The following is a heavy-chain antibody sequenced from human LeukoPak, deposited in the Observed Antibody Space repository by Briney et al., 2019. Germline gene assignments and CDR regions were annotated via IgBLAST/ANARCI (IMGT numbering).Heavy chain of an antibody. D-gene: IGHD4-17*01. CDR1: GGSISSYY. CDR2: IYYSGST. Sequence: SETLSPTCTVSGGSISSYYWSWIRQPPGKGLEWIGYIYYSGSTNYNPSLKCRVTISVDTSKNQFSLKLSSVTAADTAVYYCAREWRDYGDYSHYYYGMDVWGQGTTVTVSS. V-gene: IGHV4-59*01. J-gene: IGHJ6*02. CDR3: AREWRDYGDYSHYYYGMDV.